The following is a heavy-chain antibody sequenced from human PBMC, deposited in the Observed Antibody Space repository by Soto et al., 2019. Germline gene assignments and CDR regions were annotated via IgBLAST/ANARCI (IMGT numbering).Heavy chain of an antibody. CDR3: ARSIVDGLLWFGEPSPFDY. CDR1: GGSISSSSYY. Sequence: SETLSLTCTVSGGSISSSSYYWGWIRQPPGKGLEWIGSIYYSGSTYYNPSLKSRVTISVDTSKNQFSLKLSSVTAADTAVYYCARSIVDGLLWFGEPSPFDYWGQGTLVTVSS. D-gene: IGHD3-10*01. CDR2: IYYSGST. V-gene: IGHV4-39*07. J-gene: IGHJ4*02.